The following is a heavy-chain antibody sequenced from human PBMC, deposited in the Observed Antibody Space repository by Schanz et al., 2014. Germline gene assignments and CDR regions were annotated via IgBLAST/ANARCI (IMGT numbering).Heavy chain of an antibody. J-gene: IGHJ4*02. CDR2: MNPNSGNP. Sequence: QVQLIQSGAEVKKPGASAKVSCTASGYTFTSYDINWVRQAPGQGLEWLGCMNPNSGNPGFAQKFRGRVTMTRNTSMSTAYIELHILTSEHTAVYYYARGRTFDYWGQGTLVTVSS. V-gene: IGHV1-8*01. CDR1: GYTFTSYD. CDR3: ARGRTFDY.